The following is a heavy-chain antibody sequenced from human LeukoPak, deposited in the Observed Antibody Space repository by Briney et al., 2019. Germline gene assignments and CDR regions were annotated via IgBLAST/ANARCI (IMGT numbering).Heavy chain of an antibody. J-gene: IGHJ4*02. CDR3: ARRKNPGYFDY. CDR2: ISSSSYI. D-gene: IGHD2/OR15-2a*01. V-gene: IGHV3-21*01. Sequence: GGSLRLSCAASGFTFSSYSMNWVRQAPGKGLEWVSSISSSSYIYYADSVKGRFTISRDNAKNSLYLQMNSLRAEDTAVYYCARRKNPGYFDYWGQGTLVTVSS. CDR1: GFTFSSYS.